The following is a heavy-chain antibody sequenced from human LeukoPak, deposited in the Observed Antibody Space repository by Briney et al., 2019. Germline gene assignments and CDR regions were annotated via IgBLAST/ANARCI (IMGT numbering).Heavy chain of an antibody. CDR1: GFTVSSNY. D-gene: IGHD3-22*01. CDR3: ARDTYYYDSSGLYY. Sequence: GGSLRLSCAASGFTVSSNYMSWVRQAPGKGLVWVSRINSDGSSTSYADSVKGRFTISRDNAKNTLYLQMNSLRAEDTAVYYCARDTYYYDSSGLYYWGQGTLVTVSS. V-gene: IGHV3-74*01. J-gene: IGHJ4*02. CDR2: INSDGSST.